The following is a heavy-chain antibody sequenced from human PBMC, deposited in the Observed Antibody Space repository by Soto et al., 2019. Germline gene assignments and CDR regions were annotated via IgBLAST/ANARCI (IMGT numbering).Heavy chain of an antibody. J-gene: IGHJ6*02. D-gene: IGHD3-3*01. CDR2: INHSGST. CDR1: GGSFSGYY. CDR3: ARGVTIFGVVRRNYYYGMDV. V-gene: IGHV4-34*01. Sequence: SETLSLTCAVYGGSFSGYYWSWIRQPPGKGLEWIGEINHSGSTNYNPSLKTRVTISVDTSKNQFSLKLSSVTAADTAVYYCARGVTIFGVVRRNYYYGMDVWGQGTTAT.